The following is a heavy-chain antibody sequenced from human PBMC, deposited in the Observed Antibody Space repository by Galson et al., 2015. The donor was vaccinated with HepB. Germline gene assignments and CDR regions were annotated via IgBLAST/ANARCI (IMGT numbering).Heavy chain of an antibody. V-gene: IGHV3-48*04. J-gene: IGHJ2*01. D-gene: IGHD2-15*01. CDR1: TFIFSTYS. CDR2: ISSSSSTI. CDR3: ARAGGPYWYFDL. Sequence: SLRLSCAASTFIFSTYSMNWVRQAPGKGLECVSYISSSSSTIYYADSVKGRFTISRDNAENTLYLQMNSLRAEDTAVYYCARAGGPYWYFDLWGRGTLVTVSS.